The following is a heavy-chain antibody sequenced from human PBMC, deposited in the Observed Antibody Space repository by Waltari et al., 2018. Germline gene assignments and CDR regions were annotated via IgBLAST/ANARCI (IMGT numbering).Heavy chain of an antibody. CDR3: VSRYCSIINCYLASYMSFDI. CDR2: IKTDGRDK. Sequence: EAQLVESGGGLVQPGGSLRLSCAASGITFSNYWMTWVRQAPGKGLGGGDKIKTDGRDKYIVDSVKGQFTISRDNTENSLYLEMDNLRAEDTAVYYCVSRYCSIINCYLASYMSFDIWGQGTMVTVSS. CDR1: GITFSNYW. J-gene: IGHJ3*02. D-gene: IGHD2-2*01. V-gene: IGHV3-7*02.